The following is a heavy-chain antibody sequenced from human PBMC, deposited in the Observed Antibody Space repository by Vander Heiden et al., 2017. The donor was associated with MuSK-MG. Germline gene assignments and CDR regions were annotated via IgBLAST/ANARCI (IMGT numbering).Heavy chain of an antibody. V-gene: IGHV3-73*02. D-gene: IGHD2-2*01. CDR3: TRQTETDASIDS. Sequence: EVHLLASGGGLVQPGVSLKLSCAASGFTFSGSAMHWVRQTAGRGLEGLGRIRSKHNYYGTEDAAAVKGRFTISRDDLKKTAYLKLKRMKTEETALYYFTRQTETDASIDSWGQVTMVTVSS. J-gene: IGHJ4*02. CDR2: IRSKHNYYGT. CDR1: GFTFSGSA.